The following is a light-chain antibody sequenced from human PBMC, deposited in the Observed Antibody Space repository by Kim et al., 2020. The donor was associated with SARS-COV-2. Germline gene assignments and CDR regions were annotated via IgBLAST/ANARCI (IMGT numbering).Light chain of an antibody. Sequence: QSALTQPASVSGSPGQSITISCTGTSSDVGGYNSVSWYQHRPGTAPKLMICDVTKRPSGVSDRFSGSKSGNTASLTISGLQAEDEADYYCSSYTSSTTWVFGGGTKVTVL. CDR2: DVT. CDR3: SSYTSSTTWV. J-gene: IGLJ3*02. V-gene: IGLV2-14*03. CDR1: SSDVGGYNS.